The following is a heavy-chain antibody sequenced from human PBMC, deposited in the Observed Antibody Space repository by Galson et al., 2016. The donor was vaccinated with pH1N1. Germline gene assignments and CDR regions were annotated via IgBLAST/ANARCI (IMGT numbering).Heavy chain of an antibody. Sequence: SLRLSCAASGFTFSSYTMNWVRQAPGKGLEWVSSISSSGSYIYYADSVKGRFTISRDNAKNSLYLQVNSLRAEDTAVYYCARVFLEGLYGHSTGVFDYWGQGTLVAVSS. V-gene: IGHV3-21*01. J-gene: IGHJ4*02. D-gene: IGHD2-2*01. CDR2: ISSSGSYI. CDR3: ARVFLEGLYGHSTGVFDY. CDR1: GFTFSSYT.